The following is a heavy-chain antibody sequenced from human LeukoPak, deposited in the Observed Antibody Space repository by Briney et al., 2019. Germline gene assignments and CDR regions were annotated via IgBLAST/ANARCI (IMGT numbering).Heavy chain of an antibody. CDR3: ARDTALVTTPKNFDY. Sequence: GASVKVSCKASGYTFTSYGISWVRQAPGQGLEWMGWISAYNGNTNYAQNFQGRVTMTTDTSTSTAYMELRSLRSDDTAVYYCARDTALVTTPKNFDYWGQGTLVTVSS. CDR1: GYTFTSYG. CDR2: ISAYNGNT. J-gene: IGHJ4*02. D-gene: IGHD4-17*01. V-gene: IGHV1-18*01.